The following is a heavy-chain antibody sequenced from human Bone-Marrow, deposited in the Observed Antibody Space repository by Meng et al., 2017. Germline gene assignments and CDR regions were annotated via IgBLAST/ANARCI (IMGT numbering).Heavy chain of an antibody. Sequence: GESLKISCVVSGVSFSDSDIHWVRQASGKGLEWVGRIGGRRKSYAAAYAAPVRGRFTISRDDSRNTAYLQMNSLKTEDSAVYYCTIYIRGPIWGQGKRVTGSS. D-gene: IGHD6-19*01. CDR1: GVSFSDSD. V-gene: IGHV3-73*01. J-gene: IGHJ3*02. CDR2: IGGRRKSYAA. CDR3: TIYIRGPI.